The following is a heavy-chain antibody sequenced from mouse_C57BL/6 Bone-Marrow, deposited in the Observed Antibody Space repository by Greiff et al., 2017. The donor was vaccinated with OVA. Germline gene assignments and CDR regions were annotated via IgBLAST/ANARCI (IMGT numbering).Heavy chain of an antibody. J-gene: IGHJ1*03. CDR1: GYTFTDYE. D-gene: IGHD1-1*01. Sequence: VQLVESGAELVRPGASVTLSCKASGYTFTDYEMHWVKQTPVHGLEWIGAIDPETGGTAYNQKFKGKAILTADKSSSTAYMELRSLTSEDSAVYYCTRSPYYYGSSARSHWYFDVWGTGTTVTVSS. V-gene: IGHV1-15*01. CDR3: TRSPYYYGSSARSHWYFDV. CDR2: IDPETGGT.